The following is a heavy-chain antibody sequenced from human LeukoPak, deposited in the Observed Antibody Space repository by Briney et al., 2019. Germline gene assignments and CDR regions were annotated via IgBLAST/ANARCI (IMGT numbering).Heavy chain of an antibody. D-gene: IGHD6-13*01. J-gene: IGHJ6*02. CDR1: GGSISSYY. V-gene: IGHV4-59*01. CDR2: IYYSGST. Sequence: PSETLSLTCTVSGGSISSYYWSWIRQPPGKGLEWIGYIYYSGSTNYNPSLKSRVTISVDTSKNQFSLKLSSVTAADTAVYYCARDRGTAADYYYGMDVWGQGTTVTVSS. CDR3: ARDRGTAADYYYGMDV.